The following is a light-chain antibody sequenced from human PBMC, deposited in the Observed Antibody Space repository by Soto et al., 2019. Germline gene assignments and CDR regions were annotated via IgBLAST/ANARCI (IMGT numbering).Light chain of an antibody. CDR1: QSVGSF. Sequence: EIVLTQSPATLSLSPGERATLSCRASQSVGSFLAWYQQKSGQAPRLLIYDASNRAPGIPARFSGSGSGTDFPLTISRLEPEDFAVYYCQHRSNWLGTFGPGTKVDIK. J-gene: IGKJ3*01. V-gene: IGKV3-11*01. CDR3: QHRSNWLGT. CDR2: DAS.